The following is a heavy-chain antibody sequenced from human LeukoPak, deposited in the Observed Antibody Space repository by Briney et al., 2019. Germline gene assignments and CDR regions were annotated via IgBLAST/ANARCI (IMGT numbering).Heavy chain of an antibody. J-gene: IGHJ4*02. CDR3: ARCSRGYYFDY. Sequence: GGSLRLSCAASGFTVSSNYMSWVRQAPGKGLEWVSVIYSGGSTYYADSVKGRFTISRDNSKNTLYLQMNSLRAEDTAVYYCARCSRGYYFDYWGQGTLVTVFS. V-gene: IGHV3-53*01. D-gene: IGHD2/OR15-2a*01. CDR2: IYSGGST. CDR1: GFTVSSNY.